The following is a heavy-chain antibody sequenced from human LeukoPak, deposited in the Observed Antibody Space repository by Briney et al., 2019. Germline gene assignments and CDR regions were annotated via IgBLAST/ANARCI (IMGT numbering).Heavy chain of an antibody. CDR3: ARVRADSSGHDIDY. CDR1: GFTFSAYV. J-gene: IGHJ4*02. D-gene: IGHD3-22*01. CDR2: LWYDGSNE. V-gene: IGHV3-33*01. Sequence: PGGSLRLSCAASGFTFSAYVMHWVRQAPGKGLEWVAILWYDGSNEYYADSVKGRFTMSRDNSKNTLHLQMNSLRAEHTAVYYCARVRADSSGHDIDYWGQGTLVTVSS.